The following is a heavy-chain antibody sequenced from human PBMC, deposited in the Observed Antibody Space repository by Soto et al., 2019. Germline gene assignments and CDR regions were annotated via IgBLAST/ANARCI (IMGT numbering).Heavy chain of an antibody. CDR2: ISSSSSTI. V-gene: IGHV3-48*02. CDR3: ARLLYDFWSGYYRRGPLDV. Sequence: GGSLRLSCAASGFTFSSYSMNWVRQAPGKGLEWVSYISSSSSTIYYADSVKGRFTISRDNAKNSLYLQMNSLRDEDTAVYYCARLLYDFWSGYYRRGPLDVWSQGTTVTVSS. D-gene: IGHD3-3*01. J-gene: IGHJ6*02. CDR1: GFTFSSYS.